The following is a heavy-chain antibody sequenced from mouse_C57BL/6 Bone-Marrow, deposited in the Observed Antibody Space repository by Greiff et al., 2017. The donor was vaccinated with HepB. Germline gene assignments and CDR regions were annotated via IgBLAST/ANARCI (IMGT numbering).Heavy chain of an antibody. CDR1: GYTFTSYW. D-gene: IGHD2-1*01. Sequence: QVQLQQPGAELVKHGASVKLSCKASGYTFTSYWMHWVKQRPGQGLEWIGMIHPNSGSTNYNEKFKSKATLTVDKSSSTAYMQLSSLTSEDSAVYYCARDGNLAWFAYWGQGTLVTVSA. J-gene: IGHJ3*01. CDR3: ARDGNLAWFAY. CDR2: IHPNSGST. V-gene: IGHV1-64*01.